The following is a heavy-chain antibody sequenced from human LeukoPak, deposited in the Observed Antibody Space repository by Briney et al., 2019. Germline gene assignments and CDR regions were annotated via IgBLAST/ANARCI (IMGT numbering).Heavy chain of an antibody. Sequence: GASVTVSCTASGYTFTGYYMHWVRQAPGQGLEWMGWINPNSGGTNYAQKFQGRVTMTRDTSISTAYMELSRLRSDDTAVYYCARGGYNWNPTTYFDYWGQGTLVTVSS. D-gene: IGHD1-20*01. CDR3: ARGGYNWNPTTYFDY. J-gene: IGHJ4*02. CDR1: GYTFTGYY. V-gene: IGHV1-2*02. CDR2: INPNSGGT.